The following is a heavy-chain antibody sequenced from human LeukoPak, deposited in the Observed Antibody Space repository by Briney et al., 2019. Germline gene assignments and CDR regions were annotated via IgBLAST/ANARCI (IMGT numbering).Heavy chain of an antibody. CDR3: AKSSGQSEYYFDY. CDR2: ISSSSRYI. V-gene: IGHV3-21*04. J-gene: IGHJ4*02. Sequence: NPGGSLRLSCAASGFTFSSYSLNWVRQAPGKGLEWVSSISSSSRYIYYADSVKGRFTISRDNSKNTLYLQMNSLRAEDTAVYYCAKSSGQSEYYFDYWGQGTLVTVSS. CDR1: GFTFSSYS. D-gene: IGHD3-22*01.